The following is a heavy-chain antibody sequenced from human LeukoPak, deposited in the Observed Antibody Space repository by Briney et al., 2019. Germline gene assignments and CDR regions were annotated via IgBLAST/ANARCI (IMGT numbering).Heavy chain of an antibody. J-gene: IGHJ4*02. V-gene: IGHV3-30*18. D-gene: IGHD6-19*01. Sequence: GGSLRLSCVASGFTFSSFGLHWVRQAPGKGLEWVAVISYDGSNKHYADSVKGRFTISRDNSKNTLYLQMNSLRAEDTAKYYCAKSRGIYDNSGWRTFDYWGQGTLVTVSS. CDR3: AKSRGIYDNSGWRTFDY. CDR2: ISYDGSNK. CDR1: GFTFSSFG.